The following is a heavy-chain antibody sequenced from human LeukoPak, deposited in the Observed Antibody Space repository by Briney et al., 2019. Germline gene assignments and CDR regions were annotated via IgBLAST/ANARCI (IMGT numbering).Heavy chain of an antibody. J-gene: IGHJ3*02. CDR2: IGGGGGSI. V-gene: IGHV3-23*01. CDR3: AKTVTTDYAFDI. CDR1: GFTFSTYA. D-gene: IGHD4-17*01. Sequence: PGGSLRLSCAASGFTFSTYAMSGVRQGPGEGPGWVSAIGGGGGSIYYADSVKGRFTISRDNSKHTLYLQMNSLRAEDTDVYYCAKTVTTDYAFDIWGQGTMVTVSS.